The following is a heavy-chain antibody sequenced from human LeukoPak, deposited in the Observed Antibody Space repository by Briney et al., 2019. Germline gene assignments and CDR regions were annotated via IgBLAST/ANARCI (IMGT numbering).Heavy chain of an antibody. J-gene: IGHJ4*02. CDR2: IYYSGST. D-gene: IGHD6-13*01. CDR1: GGSISSSSYY. CDR3: ARADGIAAAGTCFDY. V-gene: IGHV4-39*07. Sequence: SETLSLTCTVSGGSISSSSYYWGWIRQPPGKGLEWIGSIYYSGSTYYNPSLKSRVTISVDTSKNQFSLKLSSVTAADTAVYYCARADGIAAAGTCFDYWGQGTLVTVSS.